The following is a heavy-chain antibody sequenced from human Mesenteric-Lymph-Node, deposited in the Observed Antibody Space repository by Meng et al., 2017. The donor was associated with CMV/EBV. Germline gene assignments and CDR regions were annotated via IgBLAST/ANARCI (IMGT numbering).Heavy chain of an antibody. V-gene: IGHV4-39*07. D-gene: IGHD2-15*01. J-gene: IGHJ4*02. CDR2: IYHSGST. Sequence: SETLSLTCTVSGGSISSSSYYWGWIRQPPGKGLEWIGTIYHSGSTYYNPSLKSRVTISVDTSKNQFSLKLSSVTAADTAVYYCARWSNRVDYWGQGTLVTVSS. CDR1: GGSISSSSYY. CDR3: ARWSNRVDY.